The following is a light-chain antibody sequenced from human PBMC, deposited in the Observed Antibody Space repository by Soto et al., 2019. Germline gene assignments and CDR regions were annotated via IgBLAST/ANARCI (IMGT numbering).Light chain of an antibody. CDR3: QHYDISLFA. CDR1: QSVSSN. Sequence: EIALTQSPGTLSVSPGERATLSCRASQSVSSNLAWYQQKPGQAPRLLIYGASSRATGIPDRFSGSGFGTDFTLTISRLEPEDFAVYYCQHYDISLFAFGPGTKVDIK. CDR2: GAS. J-gene: IGKJ3*01. V-gene: IGKV3-20*01.